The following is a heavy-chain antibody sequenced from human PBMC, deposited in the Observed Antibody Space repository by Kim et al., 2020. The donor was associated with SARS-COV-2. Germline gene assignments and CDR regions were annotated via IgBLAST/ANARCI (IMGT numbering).Heavy chain of an antibody. D-gene: IGHD3-10*01. CDR1: GFTFSSYA. Sequence: GGSLRLSCSASGFTFSSYAMHWVRQAPGKGLEYVSAISSNGGSTYYADSVKGRFTISRDNSKNTLYLQMSSLRAEDTAVYYCVKDYALLWFGELFRSDTLFDYWGQGTLVTVSS. CDR3: VKDYALLWFGELFRSDTLFDY. J-gene: IGHJ4*02. V-gene: IGHV3-64D*09. CDR2: ISSNGGST.